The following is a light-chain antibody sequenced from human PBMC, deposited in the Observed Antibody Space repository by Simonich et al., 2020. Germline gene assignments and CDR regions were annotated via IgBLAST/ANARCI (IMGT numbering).Light chain of an antibody. Sequence: EIVMTQSPAPLSVSPGKRAPLSCRASQSVSSNLAWYQQKPGQAPRLLIYGASTRATGTPARFSGSGSGTEFTLTISSMQAEDFAVYYCQQYNNWPLTFGGGTKVEIK. CDR3: QQYNNWPLT. V-gene: IGKV3-15*01. J-gene: IGKJ4*01. CDR2: GAS. CDR1: QSVSSN.